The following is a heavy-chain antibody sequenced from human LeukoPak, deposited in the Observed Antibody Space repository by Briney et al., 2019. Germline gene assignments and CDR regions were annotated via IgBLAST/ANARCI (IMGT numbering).Heavy chain of an antibody. CDR2: IYTSGST. D-gene: IGHD6-13*01. CDR1: GGSISSGSYY. V-gene: IGHV4-61*02. Sequence: KPSQTLSLTYTVSGGSISSGSYYWSWIRQPAGKGLEWIGRIYTSGSTNYNPSLKSRVTISVDTSKNQFSLKLSSVTAADTAVYYCARAPLGTSIAAAGTWVYYMDVWGKGTTVTVSS. J-gene: IGHJ6*03. CDR3: ARAPLGTSIAAAGTWVYYMDV.